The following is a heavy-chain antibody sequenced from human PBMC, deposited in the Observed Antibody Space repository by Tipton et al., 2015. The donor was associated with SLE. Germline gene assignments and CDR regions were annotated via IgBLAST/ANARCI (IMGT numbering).Heavy chain of an antibody. CDR1: GGSISGYY. CDR3: ARHSSTTLYHDAFDI. V-gene: IGHV4-59*08. CDR2: IYYSGST. Sequence: TLSLTCTVSGGSISGYYWSWIRQPPGKGLEWIGYIYYSGSTNYNPSLKSRVTISVDTSKNQFSLKLSSVTAADTAVYYCARHSSTTLYHDAFDIWGQGTMVTVSS. D-gene: IGHD2/OR15-2a*01. J-gene: IGHJ3*02.